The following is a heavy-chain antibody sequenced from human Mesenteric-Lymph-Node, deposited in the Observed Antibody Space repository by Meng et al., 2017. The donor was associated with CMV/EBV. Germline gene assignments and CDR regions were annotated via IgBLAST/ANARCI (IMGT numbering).Heavy chain of an antibody. Sequence: GGSLRLSCAASGFTFSSYWMSWVRQAPGKGLEWVSGISWNSGVIDYADSVRGRFTISRDNAKNSLYLQMTGLRTEDMAFYYCARGQQLVLGSDWFDPWGQGTLVTVSS. J-gene: IGHJ5*02. CDR2: ISWNSGVI. CDR1: GFTFSSYW. CDR3: ARGQQLVLGSDWFDP. V-gene: IGHV3-9*03. D-gene: IGHD6-13*01.